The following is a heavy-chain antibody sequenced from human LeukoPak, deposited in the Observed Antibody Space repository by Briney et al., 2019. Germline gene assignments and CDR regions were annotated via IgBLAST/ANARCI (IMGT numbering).Heavy chain of an antibody. J-gene: IGHJ4*02. V-gene: IGHV4-39*01. CDR1: GGSISSSSYY. CDR3: ARRRGAFDY. Sequence: PSETLSLTCTVSGGSISSSSYYWGWIRQPPGTGLEWIGSIYYSGSTYYNPSLKSRVTISVDTSKNQFSLKLSSVTAADTAVYYCARRRGAFDYWGQGTLVTVSS. D-gene: IGHD3-10*01. CDR2: IYYSGST.